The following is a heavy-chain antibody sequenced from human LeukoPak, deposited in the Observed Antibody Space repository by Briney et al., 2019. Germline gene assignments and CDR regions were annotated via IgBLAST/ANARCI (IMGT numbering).Heavy chain of an antibody. CDR3: ARGRAMVSFFDY. CDR2: IYTSGST. Sequence: SETLSLTCTVSGGSISSYYWSWIRQPAGKGLEWIGRIYTSGSTNYNPSLKSRVTMSVDTSRNQFSLKLSSVTAADTAVYYCARGRAMVSFFDYWGQGTLVTVSS. CDR1: GGSISSYY. D-gene: IGHD5-18*01. V-gene: IGHV4-4*07. J-gene: IGHJ4*02.